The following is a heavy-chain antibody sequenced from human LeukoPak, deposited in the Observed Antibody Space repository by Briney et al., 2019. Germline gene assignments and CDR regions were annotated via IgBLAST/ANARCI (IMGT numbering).Heavy chain of an antibody. CDR1: GFTFDTYG. Sequence: GGSLRLSCAASGFTFDTYGMNWVRQAPGKGLEWLSHIGSGRSTIYYADSVTGRFTISRDNAKNSLYLQMNSLRAEDTAIYYCAGEGSGWLPNFWGQGTLVTVSS. D-gene: IGHD6-19*01. CDR2: IGSGRSTI. V-gene: IGHV3-48*04. J-gene: IGHJ4*02. CDR3: AGEGSGWLPNF.